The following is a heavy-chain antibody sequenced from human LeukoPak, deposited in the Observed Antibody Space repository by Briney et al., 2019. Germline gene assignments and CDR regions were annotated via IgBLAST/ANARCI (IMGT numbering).Heavy chain of an antibody. CDR3: ARGIRIPHKNRFGVVIIKGLYYFDY. J-gene: IGHJ4*02. V-gene: IGHV1-8*01. CDR2: MNPNSGDT. CDR1: GYTFTSYD. D-gene: IGHD3-3*01. Sequence: ASVKVSCKASGYTFTSYDINWVRQATGQGLEWMGWMNPNSGDTGYEQKFQGRVTMTRNTSIGTAYMELSSLRSEDTAVYYCARGIRIPHKNRFGVVIIKGLYYFDYWGQGTLVTVSS.